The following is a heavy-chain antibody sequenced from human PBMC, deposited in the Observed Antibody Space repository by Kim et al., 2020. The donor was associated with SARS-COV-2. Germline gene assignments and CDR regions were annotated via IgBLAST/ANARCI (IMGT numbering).Heavy chain of an antibody. D-gene: IGHD3-3*01. CDR3: ARAITIFGVGTEYYFDY. Sequence: ASVKVSCKASGYTFTGYYMHWVRQAPGQGLEWMGWINPNSGGTNYAQKFQGRVTMTRDTSISTAYMELSRLRSDDTAVYYCARAITIFGVGTEYYFDYWGQGTLVTVSS. J-gene: IGHJ4*02. V-gene: IGHV1-2*02. CDR1: GYTFTGYY. CDR2: INPNSGGT.